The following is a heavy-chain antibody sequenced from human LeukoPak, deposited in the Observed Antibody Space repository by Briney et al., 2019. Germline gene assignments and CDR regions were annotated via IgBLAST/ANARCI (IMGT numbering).Heavy chain of an antibody. J-gene: IGHJ1*01. D-gene: IGHD3-10*01. V-gene: IGHV3-30*18. CDR2: IAHDESTI. Sequence: GGSLRLSCAASGFNFITAAMTWVRQAPGKGLEWVALIAHDESTIHYADSVKGRFTISRDNSKNTLYLQMNNLRVEDTAIYYCAKDRIVISFGDVSKHWGQGTLVTVSS. CDR1: GFNFITAA. CDR3: AKDRIVISFGDVSKH.